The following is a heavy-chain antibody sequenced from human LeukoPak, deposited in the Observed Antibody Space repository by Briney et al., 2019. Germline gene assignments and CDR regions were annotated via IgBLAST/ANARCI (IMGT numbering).Heavy chain of an antibody. CDR1: GGSISSYY. D-gene: IGHD3-22*01. V-gene: IGHV4-59*01. CDR2: IYYSGST. J-gene: IGHJ4*02. Sequence: SETLSLTCTVSGGSISSYYWSWIRQPPGKGLEWIGYIYYSGSTNYNPSLKSRVTISVDTSKNQFSLKLSSVTAADTAVYYCARGGYYYDSSGYWGAFDIWGQGTLVTVSS. CDR3: ARGGYYYDSSGYWGAFDI.